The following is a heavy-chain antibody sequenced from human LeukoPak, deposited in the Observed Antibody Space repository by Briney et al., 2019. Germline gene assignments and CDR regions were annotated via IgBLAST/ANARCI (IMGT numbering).Heavy chain of an antibody. D-gene: IGHD2-2*01. CDR3: TRGPWGAVPAAGGDDY. J-gene: IGHJ4*02. CDR2: ISAYNGNT. CDR1: GYTFTSYG. V-gene: IGHV1-18*01. Sequence: GASVKVSCKASGYTFTSYGISWVRQAPGQGLEWMGWISAYNGNTKFADKLQGRVTMTTDTSTSTAYLELRSLRSDDTAVYYCTRGPWGAVPAAGGDDYWGQGTLVTVSS.